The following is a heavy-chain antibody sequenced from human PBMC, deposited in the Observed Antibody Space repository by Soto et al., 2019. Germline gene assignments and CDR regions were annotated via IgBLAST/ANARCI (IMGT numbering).Heavy chain of an antibody. V-gene: IGHV5-10-1*01. J-gene: IGHJ4*02. CDR1: GYSFTSYW. D-gene: IGHD2-15*01. Sequence: GESLKISCKGSGYSFTSYWISWVRQMPGKGLEWMGRIDPSDSYNNYSPSFQGHVTISADKSISTAYLQWSSLMASDTAMYYCARHAAGSVPFNYWGQGTLVTVSS. CDR2: IDPSDSYN. CDR3: ARHAAGSVPFNY.